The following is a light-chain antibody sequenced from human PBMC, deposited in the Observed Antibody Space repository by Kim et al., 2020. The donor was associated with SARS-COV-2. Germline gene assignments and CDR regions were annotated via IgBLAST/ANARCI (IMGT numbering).Light chain of an antibody. V-gene: IGKV1-39*01. Sequence: DIQMTQSPSSLSASVGDRVAITCRASQSIGTYLNWYQHKPGKAPNLLIYAASSLQSGVPSRFSGRGSGTDFSLTISSLQPEDSATYYCQQSYSTPLTLGGGTKVDIK. CDR2: AAS. CDR1: QSIGTY. J-gene: IGKJ4*01. CDR3: QQSYSTPLT.